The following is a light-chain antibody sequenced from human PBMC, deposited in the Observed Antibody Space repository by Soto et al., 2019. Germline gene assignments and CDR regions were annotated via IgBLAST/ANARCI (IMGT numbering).Light chain of an antibody. J-gene: IGLJ1*01. V-gene: IGLV2-18*02. Sequence: QSVLTQPPSVSGSPGQSVTISCTGTSSDVGGYNRVTWYHQPPGAAPKLVIYEVSNRPSGVPDRFSGSKSGNTASLTISGLQTEDEADYYCGSYTSSSTYVFGSGTKLTVL. CDR2: EVS. CDR1: SSDVGGYNR. CDR3: GSYTSSSTYV.